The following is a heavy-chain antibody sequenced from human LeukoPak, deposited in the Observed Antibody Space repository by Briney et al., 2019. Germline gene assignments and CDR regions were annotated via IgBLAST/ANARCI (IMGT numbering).Heavy chain of an antibody. D-gene: IGHD6-19*01. CDR3: AHSKGSGWRPYYFDY. J-gene: IGHJ4*02. Sequence: ESAPTLVKPTQTLTLTCTLSGSSLSTSGVSVGWIRQPPGKALEWLALIYWNDDKRYSPFLKSRLTISRDTSKNQVVLTMTNMDPVDTATYYCAHSKGSGWRPYYFDYWGQGTLVTVSS. CDR1: GSSLSTSGVS. CDR2: IYWNDDK. V-gene: IGHV2-5*01.